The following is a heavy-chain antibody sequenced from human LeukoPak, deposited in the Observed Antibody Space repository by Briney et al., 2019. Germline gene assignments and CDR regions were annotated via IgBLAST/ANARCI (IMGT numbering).Heavy chain of an antibody. V-gene: IGHV1-69*13. Sequence: ASVKVSCKAPGGTFSSYAISWVRQAPGQGLEWMGGIIPIFGTANYAQKFQGRVTITADESRSTAYMELSSLRSEDTAVYYCARVGDSYGFSYFDYWGQGTLVTVSS. D-gene: IGHD5-18*01. CDR3: ARVGDSYGFSYFDY. J-gene: IGHJ4*02. CDR1: GGTFSSYA. CDR2: IIPIFGTA.